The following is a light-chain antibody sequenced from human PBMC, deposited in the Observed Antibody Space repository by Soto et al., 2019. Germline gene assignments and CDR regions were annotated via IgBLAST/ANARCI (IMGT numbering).Light chain of an antibody. CDR3: QSYDSSLSGYV. J-gene: IGLJ1*01. CDR1: SSNIGAGCE. Sequence: QSVLTQPPSVSGAPGQRVTISCTGCSSNIGAGCEVHWYQHLPGKAPKLLIYGNTNRPSGVPDRFSGSKSGTSASRAITGLQAEDEADYYCQSYDSSLSGYVFGTGTKVTVL. V-gene: IGLV1-40*01. CDR2: GNT.